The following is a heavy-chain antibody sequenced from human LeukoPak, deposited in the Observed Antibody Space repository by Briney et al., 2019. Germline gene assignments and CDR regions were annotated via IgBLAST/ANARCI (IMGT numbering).Heavy chain of an antibody. CDR1: GYTFTSYD. D-gene: IGHD3-3*01. CDR3: AGGVQGDFWSGYYRH. V-gene: IGHV1-8*01. J-gene: IGHJ4*02. CDR2: MNPNSGNT. Sequence: ASVKVSFKASGYTFTSYDINWVRQATGQGLEWMGWMNPNSGNTGYAQKFQGRVTMTRNTSISTAYMELSSLRSEDTAVYYCAGGVQGDFWSGYYRHWGQGTLVTVSS.